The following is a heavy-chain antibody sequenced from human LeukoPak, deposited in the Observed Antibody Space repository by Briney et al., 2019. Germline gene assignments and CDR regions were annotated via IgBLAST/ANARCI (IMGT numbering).Heavy chain of an antibody. CDR2: IKQDGSEK. J-gene: IGHJ6*03. V-gene: IGHV3-7*03. Sequence: PGGSLRLSCAASGFTFSSYWMSWVRQAPGKGLEWVANIKQDGSEKYYVDSVKGRFTISRDNAKNSLYLQMNSLRAEDTALYYCARGAVTYYYHYMDVWGKGAAVIVSS. D-gene: IGHD4-17*01. CDR1: GFTFSSYW. CDR3: ARGAVTYYYHYMDV.